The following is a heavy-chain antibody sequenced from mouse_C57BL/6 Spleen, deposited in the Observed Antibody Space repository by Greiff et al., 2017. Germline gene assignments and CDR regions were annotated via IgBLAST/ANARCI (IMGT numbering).Heavy chain of an antibody. J-gene: IGHJ3*01. V-gene: IGHV5-6*01. CDR1: GFTFSSYG. CDR2: ISSGGSYT. D-gene: IGHD1-1*01. Sequence: EVQGVESGGDLVKPGGSLKLSCAASGFTFSSYGMSWVRQTPDKRLEWVATISSGGSYTYYPDSVKGRFTISRDNAKNTLYLQMSSLKSEDTAMYYCARPDGSSSWFAYWGQGTLVTVSA. CDR3: ARPDGSSSWFAY.